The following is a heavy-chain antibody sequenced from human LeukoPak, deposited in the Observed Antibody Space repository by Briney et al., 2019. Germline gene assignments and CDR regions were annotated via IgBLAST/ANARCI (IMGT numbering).Heavy chain of an antibody. V-gene: IGHV5-51*01. J-gene: IGHJ4*02. D-gene: IGHD3-10*01. CDR1: GYSFTSYW. Sequence: KVGASLKISCKGSGYSFTSYWIGWVRQLPGKGLEWMGIIYPGDSDTRYSPSFQGQVTISADKSISTAYLRWSSLKASDTAMYYCARLVKGSGSYWDLFFHYWGQGTLVTVSS. CDR2: IYPGDSDT. CDR3: ARLVKGSGSYWDLFFHY.